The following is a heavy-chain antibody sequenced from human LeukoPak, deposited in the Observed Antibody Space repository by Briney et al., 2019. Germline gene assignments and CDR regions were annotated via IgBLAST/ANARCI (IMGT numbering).Heavy chain of an antibody. CDR2: ISFDGSNK. Sequence: GGSLRLSCAASGVTFNSFGMHWVRQAPGKGLEWVAVISFDGSNKYYADSVRGQFTISRDNSKDTLYLQMSRLTIEDTAMYYCRAATRHPAYYYDYWGQGTLVTVSS. D-gene: IGHD3-22*01. V-gene: IGHV3-30*03. J-gene: IGHJ4*02. CDR3: RAATRHPAYYYDY. CDR1: GVTFNSFG.